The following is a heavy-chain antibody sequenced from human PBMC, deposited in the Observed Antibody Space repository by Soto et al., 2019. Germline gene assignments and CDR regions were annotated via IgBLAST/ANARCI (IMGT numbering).Heavy chain of an antibody. Sequence: GGSLRLSCAASGFTFSSYAMSWVRQAPGKGLEWVSAISGSGGSTYYADSVKGRFTISRDNSKNTLYLQMNSLRAEDTAVYYCAKDHLLSVTIYYHGMDVWGQGTTVTVSS. CDR1: GFTFSSYA. D-gene: IGHD4-4*01. J-gene: IGHJ6*02. V-gene: IGHV3-23*01. CDR3: AKDHLLSVTIYYHGMDV. CDR2: ISGSGGST.